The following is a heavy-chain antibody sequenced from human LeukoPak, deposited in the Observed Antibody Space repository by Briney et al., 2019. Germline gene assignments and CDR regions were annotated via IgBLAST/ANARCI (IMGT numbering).Heavy chain of an antibody. J-gene: IGHJ3*02. Sequence: GGSLRLSCAASGFPFNNYWLHWVRQVPGKGLEWVSAISGSGGSTYYADSVKGRFTISRDNSKNTLYLQMNSLRAEDTAVYYCAKVAQITMEAFDIWGQGTMVTVSS. CDR2: ISGSGGST. D-gene: IGHD3-10*01. CDR1: GFPFNNYW. CDR3: AKVAQITMEAFDI. V-gene: IGHV3-23*01.